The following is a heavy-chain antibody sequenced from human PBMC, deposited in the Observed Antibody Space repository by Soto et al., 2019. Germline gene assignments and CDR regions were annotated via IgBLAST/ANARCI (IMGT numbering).Heavy chain of an antibody. CDR3: ARDRILERRYYYYGMDV. J-gene: IGHJ6*02. D-gene: IGHD1-1*01. Sequence: ASVKVSCKASGYTFTGYYMHWVRQAPGQGLEWMGWINPNSGGTNYAQKFQGWVTMTRDTSISTAYMELSRLRSDDTAVYYCARDRILERRYYYYGMDVCGQGTTVTVSS. CDR2: INPNSGGT. CDR1: GYTFTGYY. V-gene: IGHV1-2*04.